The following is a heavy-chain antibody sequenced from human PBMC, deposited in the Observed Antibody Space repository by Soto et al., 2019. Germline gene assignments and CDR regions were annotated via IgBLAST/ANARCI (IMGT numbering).Heavy chain of an antibody. Sequence: GGSLRLSCAASGFTFSSYAMSWVRQAPGKGLEWVSAISGSGGSTYYADSVKGRFTISRDNSKNTLYLQMNSLRAEDTAVYYCAKYYDFWSGLTDYFDYWGQGTLVTVSS. V-gene: IGHV3-23*01. CDR1: GFTFSSYA. D-gene: IGHD3-3*01. J-gene: IGHJ4*02. CDR3: AKYYDFWSGLTDYFDY. CDR2: ISGSGGST.